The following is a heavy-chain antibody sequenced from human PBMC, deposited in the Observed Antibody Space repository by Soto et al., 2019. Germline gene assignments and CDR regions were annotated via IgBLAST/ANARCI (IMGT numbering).Heavy chain of an antibody. CDR1: GGSISSGGYY. CDR3: ARGWLCRTYGMDV. V-gene: IGHV4-31*03. Sequence: QVQLQESGPGLVKPSQTLSLTCTVSGGSISSGGYYWSWIRQHPGKGLKWIVYIYYSGSTYYNPSLKSRVSISVDASKNEFSLKLRSVSAVDMAVYYCARGWLCRTYGMDVWGQGTTVTVSS. CDR2: IYYSGST. D-gene: IGHD3-22*01. J-gene: IGHJ6*02.